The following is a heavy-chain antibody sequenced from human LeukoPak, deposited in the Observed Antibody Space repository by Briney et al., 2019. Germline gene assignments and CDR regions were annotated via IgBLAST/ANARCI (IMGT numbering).Heavy chain of an antibody. Sequence: SETLSLTCTVSGGSISSGDYYWSWIRQPPGKGLEWIGYIYYSGSTYYNPSLKSRVTISVDTSKNQFSLKLSSVTAAGTAVYYCARSLGYCSSTSCYAYYYGMDVWGQGTTVTVSS. J-gene: IGHJ6*02. CDR2: IYYSGST. V-gene: IGHV4-30-4*01. CDR3: ARSLGYCSSTSCYAYYYGMDV. CDR1: GGSISSGDYY. D-gene: IGHD2-2*01.